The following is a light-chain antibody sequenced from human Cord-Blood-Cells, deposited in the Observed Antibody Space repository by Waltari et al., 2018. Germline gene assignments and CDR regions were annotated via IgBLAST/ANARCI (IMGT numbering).Light chain of an antibody. CDR3: QAWDSSMGV. V-gene: IGLV3-1*01. J-gene: IGLJ3*02. CDR1: TLGYNS. Sequence: SYELTQPPSVSVSPGQTASITCSGDTLGYNSPCWYQQKPGQTPVLVIYQDSKRPSGIPERFSGSNSGNTATLTISGTQAMDEADYYCQAWDSSMGVFGGGTKLTVL. CDR2: QDS.